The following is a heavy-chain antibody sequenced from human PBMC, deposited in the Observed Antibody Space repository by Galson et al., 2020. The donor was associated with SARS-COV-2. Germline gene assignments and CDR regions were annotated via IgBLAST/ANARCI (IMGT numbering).Heavy chain of an antibody. J-gene: IGHJ6*03. V-gene: IGHV4-34*01. CDR1: GGSFSGYS. CDR2: INFGGNT. Sequence: SETLSLTCAVYGGSFSGYSWTWIRQPPGKGLEWIGEINFGGNTNYSPSLRSRVPVSVDTSKNQFSLNLRAVTAAATALYYCARGHRGVVPSPVLGLGPYYSYYYMDVCGKWTTVTVSS. CDR3: ARGHRGVVPSPVLGLGPYYSYYYMDV. D-gene: IGHD3-10*01.